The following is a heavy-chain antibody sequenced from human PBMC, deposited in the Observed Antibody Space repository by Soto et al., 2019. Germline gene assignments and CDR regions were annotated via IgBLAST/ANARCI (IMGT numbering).Heavy chain of an antibody. J-gene: IGHJ3*02. D-gene: IGHD2-2*01. CDR2: IYYSRST. CDR1: GGSIRSSTYY. CDR3: ARSLGFCISTSCYPDAFDI. V-gene: IGHV4-39*01. Sequence: SETLSLTCTVSGGSIRSSTYYWGWIRQPPGKGLEWIGTIYYSRSTYFNPSLKSRVTISVDTSKNQFSLKLSSVTAADTAVYYCARSLGFCISTSCYPDAFDIWGQGTMVT.